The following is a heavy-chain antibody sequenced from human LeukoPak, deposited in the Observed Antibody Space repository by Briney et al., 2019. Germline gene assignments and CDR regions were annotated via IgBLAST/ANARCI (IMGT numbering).Heavy chain of an antibody. V-gene: IGHV3-20*04. CDR3: ARGGKLLWFGAPLRDYNYYYYYMDL. J-gene: IGHJ6*03. CDR1: GFTFDDYG. D-gene: IGHD3-10*01. CDR2: INWNGGST. Sequence: GGSLRLSCAASGFTFDDYGMSWVRQAPGTGLEWVSGINWNGGSTGYADSVKGRFTISRDNAKNSLYLQMNSLRAEDTALYYCARGGKLLWFGAPLRDYNYYYYYMDLWGKGTTVTVFS.